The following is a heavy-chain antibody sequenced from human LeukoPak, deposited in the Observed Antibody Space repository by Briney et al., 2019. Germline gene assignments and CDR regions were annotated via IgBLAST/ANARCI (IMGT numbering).Heavy chain of an antibody. V-gene: IGHV1-69*13. CDR3: ARAQSPRRVGATLFDY. Sequence: ASVKVSCKASGGTFSSYAISWVRQAPGQGLEWMGGIIPIFGTANYAQKFQGRVTITADESTSTAYMELSSLRSEDTAVYYCARAQSPRRVGATLFDYWGQGTLVTVSS. CDR2: IIPIFGTA. J-gene: IGHJ4*02. D-gene: IGHD1-26*01. CDR1: GGTFSSYA.